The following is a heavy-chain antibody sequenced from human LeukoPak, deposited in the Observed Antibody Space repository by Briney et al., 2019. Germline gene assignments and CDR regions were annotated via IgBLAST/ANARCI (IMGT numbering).Heavy chain of an antibody. V-gene: IGHV3-23*01. Sequence: PGGSLRLSCAASGFTFSSYAMSWVRQAPGKGLEWVSAISGSGGSTYYADSVKGRFTISRDNSKNTLYQQMNSLRAEDTAVYYCAKDEGKDYDFWSGTTLWYYYYGMDVWGQGTTVTVSS. CDR3: AKDEGKDYDFWSGTTLWYYYYGMDV. J-gene: IGHJ6*02. D-gene: IGHD3-3*01. CDR2: ISGSGGST. CDR1: GFTFSSYA.